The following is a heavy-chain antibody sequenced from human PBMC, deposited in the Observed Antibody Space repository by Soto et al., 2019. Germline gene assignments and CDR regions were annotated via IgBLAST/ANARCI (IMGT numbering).Heavy chain of an antibody. V-gene: IGHV3-23*01. CDR3: ARGSTDSYPGSRIFDF. D-gene: IGHD3-10*01. J-gene: IGHJ4*02. CDR1: GLTFGSRA. Sequence: GGSLRLSCVASGLTFGSRAMSWVRQAPGEGLQWVPTITDTGGDAKYADSVRGRFVISRDNSKKTLYLQMTSLTAEDSAMYYCARGSTDSYPGSRIFDFWGRGTLVTVSS. CDR2: ITDTGGDA.